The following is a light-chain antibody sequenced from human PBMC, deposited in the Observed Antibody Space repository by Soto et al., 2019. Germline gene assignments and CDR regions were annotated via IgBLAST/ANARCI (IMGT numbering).Light chain of an antibody. CDR2: AAS. J-gene: IGKJ1*01. Sequence: DIQMTQSPFSLSASVGDRVTIICRASQSISRYLNWYQQKPGKAPKLLIFAASNLQSGVPSRFSGSGSGTEFTLTISSLQPDDFATYYCQQYNSYSFGQGTKVDIK. CDR1: QSISRY. V-gene: IGKV1-5*02. CDR3: QQYNSYS.